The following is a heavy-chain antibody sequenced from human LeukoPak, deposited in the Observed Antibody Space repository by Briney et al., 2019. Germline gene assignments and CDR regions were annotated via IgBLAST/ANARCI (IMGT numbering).Heavy chain of an antibody. V-gene: IGHV3-23*01. J-gene: IGHJ4*02. Sequence: GGSLRLSCAASGFTFSSYRMNWLRHAPGKGLEGVSATSGSGTSPNYTDSVKGGLTISRDNTKNTLFLQMNSLRAEDTAVYCWANTTGGNAYDYIDYWGQGTLVTVSS. D-gene: IGHD5-12*01. CDR2: TSGSGTSP. CDR3: ANTTGGNAYDYIDY. CDR1: GFTFSSYR.